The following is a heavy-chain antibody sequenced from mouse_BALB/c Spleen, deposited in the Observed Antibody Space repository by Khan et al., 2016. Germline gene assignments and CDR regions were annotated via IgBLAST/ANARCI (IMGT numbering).Heavy chain of an antibody. CDR2: INTYSGES. D-gene: IGHD1-1*01. CDR3: ERYRKYYGSRRHFDV. J-gene: IGHJ1*01. V-gene: IGHV9-3-1*01. Sequence: QIQLVQSGPELKKPGKTVKISCKASGYTFTNYGMNWVKQAPGKGLKWMGWINTYSGESTYADDFTGRFAFSLEPSANTAYLQLNNLKNEDTATYFCERYRKYYGSRRHFDVWGAGTTVTVSS. CDR1: GYTFTNYG.